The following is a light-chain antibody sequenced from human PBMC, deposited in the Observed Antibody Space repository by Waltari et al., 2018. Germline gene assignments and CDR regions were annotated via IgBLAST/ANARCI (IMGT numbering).Light chain of an antibody. CDR1: QDISSY. CDR2: KAS. J-gene: IGKJ4*01. V-gene: IGKV1-9*01. Sequence: DIQLTQSPSSLSASVGDRVTITCRASQDISSYLAWYQQKQGKAPKLLIYKASSLQSGVPSRFSGSGSGTEFTLTISSLQPEDFAVYYCQQRYSYPLTFGGGTKVEVK. CDR3: QQRYSYPLT.